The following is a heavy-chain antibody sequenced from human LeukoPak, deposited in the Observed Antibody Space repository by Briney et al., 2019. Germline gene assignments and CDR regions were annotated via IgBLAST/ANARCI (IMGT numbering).Heavy chain of an antibody. Sequence: SETLSLTCTVSGGSISSSSYYWGWIRQPPGKGLEWIGSIYYSGSTYYNPSLKSRVTISVDTSKNQFSLKLSSVTAADTAVYYCARERDYGSGSYIWFDPWGQGTLVTVSS. CDR3: ARERDYGSGSYIWFDP. J-gene: IGHJ5*02. CDR1: GGSISSSSYY. D-gene: IGHD3-10*01. V-gene: IGHV4-39*07. CDR2: IYYSGST.